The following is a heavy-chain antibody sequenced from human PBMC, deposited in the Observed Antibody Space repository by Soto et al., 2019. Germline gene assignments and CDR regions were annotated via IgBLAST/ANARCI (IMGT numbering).Heavy chain of an antibody. CDR1: GFTFSSYG. J-gene: IGHJ6*02. Sequence: GGSLRLSCAASGFTFSSYGMHWVRQAPGKGLEWVAVIWYDGSNKYYADSVKGRFTISRDNSKNTLYLQMNSLRAEDTAVYYCARDYDILTGPPSWYYYGMDVWGQGTTVTVSS. CDR2: IWYDGSNK. V-gene: IGHV3-33*01. CDR3: ARDYDILTGPPSWYYYGMDV. D-gene: IGHD3-9*01.